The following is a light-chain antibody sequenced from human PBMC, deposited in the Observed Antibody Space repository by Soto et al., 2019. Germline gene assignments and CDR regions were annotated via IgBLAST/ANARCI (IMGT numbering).Light chain of an antibody. CDR1: SSNIGAGYD. CDR2: GNS. Sequence: QSVLTQPPSVSGAPGQRVTISCTGSSSNIGAGYDVHWYQQLPGTAPKLLIYGNSNRPSGVPDRFSGSKSGTSASLAITGLQAEDEADYCRSYDMSLSGYVVFGGGTKLTVL. CDR3: RSYDMSLSGYVV. V-gene: IGLV1-40*01. J-gene: IGLJ2*01.